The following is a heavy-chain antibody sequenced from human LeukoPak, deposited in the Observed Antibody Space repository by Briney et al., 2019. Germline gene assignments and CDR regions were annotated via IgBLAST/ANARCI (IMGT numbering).Heavy chain of an antibody. CDR1: GYSISSGYY. CDR2: IYHSGST. V-gene: IGHV4-38-2*02. J-gene: IGHJ1*01. CDR3: ARIGSVVVVASAIEYFQH. Sequence: SETLSLTCTVSGYSISSGYYWGWIRQPPGKGLEWNGSIYHSGSTYYNPSLKSRVTISVDTSKNQFSLKLSSVTAADTAVYYCARIGSVVVVASAIEYFQHWGQGTLVTVSS. D-gene: IGHD2-15*01.